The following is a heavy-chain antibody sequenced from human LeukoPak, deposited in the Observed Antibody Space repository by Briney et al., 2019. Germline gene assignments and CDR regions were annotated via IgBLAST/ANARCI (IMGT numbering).Heavy chain of an antibody. J-gene: IGHJ4*02. CDR1: GGSISSSSYY. V-gene: IGHV4-39*01. Sequence: SETLSLTCTVSGGSISSSSYYWGWIRQPPGKGLEWIGSIYYSGSTYYNPSLKSRVTISVDTSKNQFSLKLSSVTAADTAVYYCARHTPWPFGYWGQGTLVTVSS. CDR3: ARHTPWPFGY. CDR2: IYYSGST.